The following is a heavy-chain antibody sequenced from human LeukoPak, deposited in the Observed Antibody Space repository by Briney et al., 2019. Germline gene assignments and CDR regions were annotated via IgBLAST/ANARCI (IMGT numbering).Heavy chain of an antibody. CDR1: GFTFSSYW. D-gene: IGHD1-26*01. Sequence: SGGSLRLSCAASGFTFSSYWMSWVRQAPGKGLEWVANIKQDGSEKYYVDSVKGRFTISRDNAKNSLYLQMNSLRAEDTAVYFCARATWDPNYYYYMDVWGKGTTVTISS. CDR3: ARATWDPNYYYYMDV. J-gene: IGHJ6*03. CDR2: IKQDGSEK. V-gene: IGHV3-7*01.